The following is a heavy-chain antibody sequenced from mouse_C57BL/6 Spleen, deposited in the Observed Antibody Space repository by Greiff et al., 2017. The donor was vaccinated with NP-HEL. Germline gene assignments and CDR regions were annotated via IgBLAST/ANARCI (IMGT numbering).Heavy chain of an antibody. CDR3: ARGDPFYYSNFFDY. V-gene: IGHV1-42*01. CDR1: GYSFTGYY. D-gene: IGHD2-5*01. J-gene: IGHJ2*01. Sequence: VQLKESGPELVKPGASVKISCKASGYSFTGYYMNWVKQSPEKSLEWIGEINPSTGGTTYNQKFKAKATLTVDKSSSTAYMQLKSLTSEDSAVYYCARGDPFYYSNFFDYWGQGTTLTVSS. CDR2: INPSTGGT.